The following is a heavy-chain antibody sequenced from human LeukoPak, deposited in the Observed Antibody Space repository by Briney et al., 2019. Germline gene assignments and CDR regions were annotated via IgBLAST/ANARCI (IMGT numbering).Heavy chain of an antibody. CDR3: AKELRYFDWAGDAFDI. V-gene: IGHV3-23*01. D-gene: IGHD3-9*01. CDR2: ISGSGGST. CDR1: GFTFDDYG. J-gene: IGHJ3*02. Sequence: GGSLRLSCEGSGFTFDDYGMSWVRQDQGKGLEWVSAISGSGGSTYYADSVKGRFTISRDNSKNTLYLQMNSLRAEDTAVYYCAKELRYFDWAGDAFDIWGQGTMVTVSS.